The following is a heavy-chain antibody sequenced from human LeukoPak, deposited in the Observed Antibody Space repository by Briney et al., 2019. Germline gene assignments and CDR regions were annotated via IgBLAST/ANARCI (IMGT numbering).Heavy chain of an antibody. D-gene: IGHD3-22*01. CDR3: ARRKDYYDSSGYANVLFDY. V-gene: IGHV4-39*01. CDR1: GGSFSGYY. CDR2: IYYSGST. J-gene: IGHJ4*02. Sequence: SETLSLTCAVYGGSFSGYYWGWIRQPPGKGLEWIGSIYYSGSTYYNPSLKSRVTISVDTSKNQFSLKLSSVTAADTAVYYCARRKDYYDSSGYANVLFDYWGQGTLVTVSS.